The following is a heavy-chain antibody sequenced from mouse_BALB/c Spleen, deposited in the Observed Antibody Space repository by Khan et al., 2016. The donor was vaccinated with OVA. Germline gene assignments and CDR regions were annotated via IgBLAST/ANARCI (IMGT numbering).Heavy chain of an antibody. V-gene: IGHV1S81*02. CDR3: ARLKKIVATYFDY. D-gene: IGHD1-1*01. CDR2: TNPTNGRT. CDR1: GYTFTSYW. J-gene: IGHJ2*01. Sequence: VQLQQSGAELVKAGASVKMSCKASGYTFTSYWMHWVKQRLGQGLEWFAETNPTNGRTYYNETFKRKATMTVDNSSSTAYMLLSGPTFEDSAVYYCARLKKIVATYFDYWGQGTTLTVSS.